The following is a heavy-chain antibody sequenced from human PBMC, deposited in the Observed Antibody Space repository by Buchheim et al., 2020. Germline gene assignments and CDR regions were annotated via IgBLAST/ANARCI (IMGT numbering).Heavy chain of an antibody. CDR2: IYYSGST. D-gene: IGHD4-17*01. CDR1: GGSISSSSYY. Sequence: QPQLQESGPGLVKPSETLSLTCTVSGGSISSSSYYWDWIRQSPGEGLEWVGSIYYSGSTYYNPSLKSRVSISVDPSKNQFYLKLSSVTAADTAVYYCARRRSDDYGDTYFDYWGQGTL. J-gene: IGHJ4*02. CDR3: ARRRSDDYGDTYFDY. V-gene: IGHV4-39*01.